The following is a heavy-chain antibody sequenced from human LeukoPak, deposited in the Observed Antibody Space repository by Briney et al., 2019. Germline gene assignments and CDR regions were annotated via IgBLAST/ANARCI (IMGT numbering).Heavy chain of an antibody. J-gene: IGHJ4*02. Sequence: PGGSLRLSCAASGFTFSSYSMNWVRQAPGKGLEWVSSISSSSSYIYYADSVKGRFTISRDNAKNSLYLQMNSLRAEDTAVYYCARVAIYCSGGSCYDYWGQGTLVTVSS. V-gene: IGHV3-21*01. CDR3: ARVAIYCSGGSCYDY. CDR1: GFTFSSYS. CDR2: ISSSSSYI. D-gene: IGHD2-15*01.